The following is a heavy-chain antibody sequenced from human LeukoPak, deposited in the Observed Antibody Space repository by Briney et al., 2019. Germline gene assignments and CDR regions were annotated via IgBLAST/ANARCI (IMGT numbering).Heavy chain of an antibody. J-gene: IGHJ4*02. CDR3: ARGITRTYDY. Sequence: SETLSLTCTVSGGSISSYYWSWIRQPPGKGLEWIGYTYYSGSTNYNPSLKSRVTISVDTSKNQFSLKLSSVTAADTAVYYCARGITRTYDYWGQGTLVTVSS. D-gene: IGHD3-3*01. CDR1: GGSISSYY. CDR2: TYYSGST. V-gene: IGHV4-59*12.